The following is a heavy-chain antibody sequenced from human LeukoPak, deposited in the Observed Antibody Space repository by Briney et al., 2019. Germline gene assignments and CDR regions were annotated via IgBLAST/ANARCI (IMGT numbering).Heavy chain of an antibody. J-gene: IGHJ6*02. Sequence: SETLSLTCAVYGGSFRGYYWSWIRQPPGKGLEWIGEINHGGSTNYNPSLKSRVTISVDTSKKQFSLKLSSVTAADTAVYYCARAIRGVMIVYYYYGLDVWGQGTTVTVSS. CDR2: INHGGST. CDR3: ARAIRGVMIVYYYYGLDV. CDR1: GGSFRGYY. D-gene: IGHD3-10*01. V-gene: IGHV4-34*01.